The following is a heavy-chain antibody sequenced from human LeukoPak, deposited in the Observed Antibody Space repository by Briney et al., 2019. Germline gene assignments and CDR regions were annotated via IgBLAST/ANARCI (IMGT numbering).Heavy chain of an antibody. D-gene: IGHD3-22*01. V-gene: IGHV5-51*01. Sequence: PGESLKISCQGSGYSFNNYWIGWVRQMPGKGLEWMGIIYPGDSDSRYSPSFQGQVTISADKSLSTAYLQWNSLKASDTAMYYCARHLITMTDTYFFDYWGQGTLVTVSS. CDR1: GYSFNNYW. CDR3: ARHLITMTDTYFFDY. J-gene: IGHJ4*02. CDR2: IYPGDSDS.